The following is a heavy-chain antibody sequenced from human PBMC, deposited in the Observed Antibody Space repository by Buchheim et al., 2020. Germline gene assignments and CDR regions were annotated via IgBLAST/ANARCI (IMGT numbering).Heavy chain of an antibody. CDR1: GFTFSNYW. CDR2: IRQDGSEK. V-gene: IGHV3-7*03. D-gene: IGHD6-19*01. CDR3: ARNSDWSLDY. Sequence: EVRLVESGGDLVQPGESLRLSCVASGFTFSNYWMSWVRQAPGKGLERVASIRQDGSEKSYLDSVKGRFTISRDNAKNSLYLQMNSQVVEDTAVDYCARNSDWSLDYWGQGTL. J-gene: IGHJ4*02.